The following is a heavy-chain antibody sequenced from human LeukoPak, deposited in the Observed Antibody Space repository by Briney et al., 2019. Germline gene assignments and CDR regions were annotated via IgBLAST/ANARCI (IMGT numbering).Heavy chain of an antibody. CDR3: ARPTLPIFGVVIAPDGINNWFDP. CDR2: INPNSGGT. Sequence: ASVKVSCKASGYTFTGYYMHWVRQAPGQGLEWMGWINPNSGGTNYAQKFQGRVTMTRDTSISTAYMELSRLRSDDTAVYYCARPTLPIFGVVIAPDGINNWFDPWGQGTLVTVSS. CDR1: GYTFTGYY. V-gene: IGHV1-2*02. J-gene: IGHJ5*02. D-gene: IGHD3-3*01.